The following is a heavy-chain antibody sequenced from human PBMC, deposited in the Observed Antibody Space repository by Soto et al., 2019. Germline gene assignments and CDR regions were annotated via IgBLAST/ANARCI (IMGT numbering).Heavy chain of an antibody. CDR3: ARGGYSDSSSYYSVGFDY. J-gene: IGHJ4*02. CDR1: GFSFTNYW. D-gene: IGHD3-22*01. CDR2: INVDGSTT. Sequence: VGSLRLSCAASGFSFTNYWMHWVRQDPGKGLVWVSRINVDGSTTNYADSVKGRFTISRDNAKNTLNLQMNSLRVEDTAVYYCARGGYSDSSSYYSVGFDYWGQGSLVTVSA. V-gene: IGHV3-74*01.